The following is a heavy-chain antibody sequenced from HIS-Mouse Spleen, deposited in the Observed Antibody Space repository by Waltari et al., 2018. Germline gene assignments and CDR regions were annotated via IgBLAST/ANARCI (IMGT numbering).Heavy chain of an antibody. V-gene: IGHV4-34*01. Sequence: QVQLQQWGAGLLKPSETLSLTCAVYGGSFSGYYWSWLRQPPGKGLEWIGEINHDGSTNSNPSLRNRVTISVDTYKNQFSLKLSSVTAADTAVYYCARGRSPATVTIGYYFDYWGQGTLVTVSS. D-gene: IGHD5-12*01. CDR1: GGSFSGYY. J-gene: IGHJ4*02. CDR3: ARGRSPATVTIGYYFDY. CDR2: INHDGST.